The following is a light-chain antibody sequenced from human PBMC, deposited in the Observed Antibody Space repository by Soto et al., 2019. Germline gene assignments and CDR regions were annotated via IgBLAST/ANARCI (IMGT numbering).Light chain of an antibody. CDR3: SSYAGSNNLEVV. Sequence: QSALTQPPSASGSPGQSVTISCTGTSSDVGGYNYVSWYQQDPGKAPKLMIYEVSKRPSGVPDRFSGSKSGNTASLTVSGHQAEDEADYYCSSYAGSNNLEVVFGGGTKLTVL. CDR1: SSDVGGYNY. J-gene: IGLJ2*01. CDR2: EVS. V-gene: IGLV2-8*01.